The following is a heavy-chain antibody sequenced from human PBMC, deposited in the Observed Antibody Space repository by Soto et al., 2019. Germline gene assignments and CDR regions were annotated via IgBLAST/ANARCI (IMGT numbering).Heavy chain of an antibody. D-gene: IGHD3-3*01. CDR3: ARQDESYDFWSGYTGVFDD. CDR2: IYYSGST. V-gene: IGHV4-39*01. J-gene: IGHJ4*02. CDR1: GGSISISIYS. Sequence: SETLSLTCIFSGGSISISIYSWGWIPPARGKGLEWIGSIYYSGSTYSTPSLQSRVTICVETSKNQFSLKLSSVTAADTAVYYCARQDESYDFWSGYTGVFDDWGQGTLVTVSS.